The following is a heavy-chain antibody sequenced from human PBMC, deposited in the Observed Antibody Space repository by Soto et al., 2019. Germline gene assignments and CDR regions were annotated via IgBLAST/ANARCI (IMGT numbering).Heavy chain of an antibody. J-gene: IGHJ4*01. CDR2: IPYDGTNK. CDR3: ARDPSPYTSGWHGIDF. V-gene: IGHV3-30*04. D-gene: IGHD6-19*01. CDR1: GFMFSAYA. Sequence: RGSLRLSCAASGFMFSAYAMLWVRQAPGKGLEWVAAIPYDGTNKYYADSIKGRFTISRDNSANTLFLQVNSLRREDTAMYYCARDPSPYTSGWHGIDFCGHGTLATVVS.